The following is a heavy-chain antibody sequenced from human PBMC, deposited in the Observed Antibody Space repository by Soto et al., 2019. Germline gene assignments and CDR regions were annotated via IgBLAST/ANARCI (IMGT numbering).Heavy chain of an antibody. CDR1: GYSFTSYW. D-gene: IGHD2-2*02. CDR3: ARHRVPPAAILGNWFDP. Sequence: PGESLKISCKGSGYSFTSYWIGWVRQMPGKGLEWMGIIYPGDSDTRYSPSFQGQVTISADKSISTAYLQWSSLKASDTAMYYCARHRVPPAAILGNWFDPWGQGTLVTVSS. V-gene: IGHV5-51*01. CDR2: IYPGDSDT. J-gene: IGHJ5*02.